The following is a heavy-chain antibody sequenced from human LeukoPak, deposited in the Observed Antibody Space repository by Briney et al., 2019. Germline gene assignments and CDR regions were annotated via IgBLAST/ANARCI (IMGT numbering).Heavy chain of an antibody. CDR2: TYYSGST. CDR1: GGSISSGDYY. D-gene: IGHD3-22*01. V-gene: IGHV4-30-4*01. Sequence: SETLSLTCTVSGGSISSGDYYWSWIRQPPGKGLEWIGYTYYSGSTYYNPSLKSRVTISVDTSKNQFSLKLSSVTAADTAVYYCARDNYYDSSGGLDYWGQGTLVTVSS. CDR3: ARDNYYDSSGGLDY. J-gene: IGHJ4*02.